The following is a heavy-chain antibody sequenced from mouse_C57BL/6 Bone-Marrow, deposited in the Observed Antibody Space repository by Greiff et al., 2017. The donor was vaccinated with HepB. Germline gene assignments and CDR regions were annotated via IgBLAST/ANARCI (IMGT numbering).Heavy chain of an antibody. CDR2: ISSGGSYT. Sequence: EVQRVESGGDLVKPGGSLKLSCAASGFTFSSYGMSWVRQTPDKRLEWVATISSGGSYTYYPDSVKGRFTISRDNAKNTLYLQMSSLKSEDTAMYYCARPITTVVVRYFDVWGTGTTVTVSS. V-gene: IGHV5-6*01. CDR3: ARPITTVVVRYFDV. J-gene: IGHJ1*03. CDR1: GFTFSSYG. D-gene: IGHD1-1*01.